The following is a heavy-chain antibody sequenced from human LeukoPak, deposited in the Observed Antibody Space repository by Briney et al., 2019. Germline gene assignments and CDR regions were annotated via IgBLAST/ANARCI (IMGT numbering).Heavy chain of an antibody. D-gene: IGHD5-24*01. CDR3: ARGFSHGSATFDY. Sequence: GGSLRLSCTASGFTFGSYPIHWVRQAPGKGLEWVALISHDGSKEYYADSVKGRLTISRDNSKNTLYLQMHSLRQEDAAVYYCARGFSHGSATFDYWGQGSLVTVSS. V-gene: IGHV3-30-3*01. CDR2: ISHDGSKE. CDR1: GFTFGSYP. J-gene: IGHJ4*02.